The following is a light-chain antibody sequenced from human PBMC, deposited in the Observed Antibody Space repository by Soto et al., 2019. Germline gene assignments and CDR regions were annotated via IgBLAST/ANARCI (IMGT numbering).Light chain of an antibody. V-gene: IGKV3-15*01. J-gene: IGKJ1*01. CDR1: QSVSSN. CDR3: QQYNNWPPGT. Sequence: EIVMTQSPATLSVSPGERATLSCRASQSVSSNLAWYQQKPGQAPRLLIYGASTRATGIPARFSGSGSGTEFTLTIRSLQSEDVAVYYCQQYNNWPPGTFGQGTKVEIK. CDR2: GAS.